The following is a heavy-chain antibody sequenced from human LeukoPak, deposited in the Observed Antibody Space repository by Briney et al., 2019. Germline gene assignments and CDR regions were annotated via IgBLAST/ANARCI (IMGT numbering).Heavy chain of an antibody. CDR3: AKSDCGSDGCKLLNY. V-gene: IGHV3-23*01. D-gene: IGHD2-21*01. CDR1: GFTFNNYA. CDR2: IDGGGDAT. J-gene: IGHJ4*02. Sequence: GGSLRLSCAASGFTFNNYAMGWVRQPPGKGLEWLSAIDGGGDATKYADFVKGRFTISRDNSKNTLSLQMNSLRVEDTAIYYCAKSDCGSDGCKLLNYWGQGILVTVSS.